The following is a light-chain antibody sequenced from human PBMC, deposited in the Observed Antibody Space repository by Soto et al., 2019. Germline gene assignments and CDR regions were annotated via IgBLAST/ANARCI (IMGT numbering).Light chain of an antibody. Sequence: QSVLTQPPSVSGAPGQRLTISCTGSSSNIGAGYDVSWYQQLPGTAPKFLIYGNTDRPSGVPDRFSGSKSGTSASLAITGLQAEDEADYYCQSYDSSLSGYVFGTGTKVTVL. CDR3: QSYDSSLSGYV. CDR1: SSNIGAGYD. V-gene: IGLV1-40*01. J-gene: IGLJ1*01. CDR2: GNT.